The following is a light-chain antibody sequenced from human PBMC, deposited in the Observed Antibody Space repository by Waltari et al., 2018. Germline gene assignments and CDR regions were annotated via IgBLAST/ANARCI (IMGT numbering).Light chain of an antibody. CDR1: SSDVGGYNY. CDR3: CSYAGGYSWV. V-gene: IGLV2-11*01. CDR2: EVS. Sequence: QSALTQPRSVSGSPGQSVTISCTGTSSDVGGYNYVPWYQQHPVKAPNLMSYEVSKRPSGVPDRCSGSKSGNTASLTISGLQAEDEADYYCCSYAGGYSWVFGGGTKLTVL. J-gene: IGLJ3*02.